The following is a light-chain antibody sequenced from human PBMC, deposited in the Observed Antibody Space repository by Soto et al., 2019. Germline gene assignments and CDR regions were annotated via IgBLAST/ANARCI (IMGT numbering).Light chain of an antibody. CDR2: EVS. J-gene: IGLJ1*01. V-gene: IGLV2-14*01. CDR1: SSEVGFYNY. Sequence: QSVLTQPASVSGSPGQSIAISCTGSSSEVGFYNYVSWYQQHPGEVPKLIIFEVSNRPSGVSNRFSGSKSGNTASLTISGLQAEDEAAYYCSSYTTSSTRVFGTGTKLTVL. CDR3: SSYTTSSTRV.